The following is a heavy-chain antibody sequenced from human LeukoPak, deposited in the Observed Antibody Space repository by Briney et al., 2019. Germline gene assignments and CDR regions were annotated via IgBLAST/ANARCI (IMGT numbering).Heavy chain of an antibody. CDR2: INPSGGST. J-gene: IGHJ3*02. CDR1: GHTFTAYY. V-gene: IGHV1-46*01. D-gene: IGHD3-16*01. Sequence: VASVKVSCKTSGHTFTAYYMHWVRQAPGQGLEWMGIINPSGGSTSYAQKFQGRVTMTRDTSTSTVYMELSSLRSEDTAVYYCARFGDEQDAFDIWGQGTMVTVSS. CDR3: ARFGDEQDAFDI.